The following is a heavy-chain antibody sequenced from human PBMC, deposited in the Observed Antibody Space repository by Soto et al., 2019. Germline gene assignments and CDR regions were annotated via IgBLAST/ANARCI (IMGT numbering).Heavy chain of an antibody. CDR3: ARREMTTIDFDY. CDR2: IYPGDSDT. Sequence: GESLKISCKGSGYNFTSYWIGWVRQMPGKGLEWMGIIYPGDSDTTYSPSFQGQVTISADKSITTAYLQWSSLKASDNAMYYCARREMTTIDFDYWGQGTLVTV. CDR1: GYNFTSYW. V-gene: IGHV5-51*01. J-gene: IGHJ4*02. D-gene: IGHD1-26*01.